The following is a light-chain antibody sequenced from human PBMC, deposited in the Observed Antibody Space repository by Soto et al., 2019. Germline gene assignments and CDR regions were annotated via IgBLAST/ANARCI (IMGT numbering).Light chain of an antibody. CDR3: SSYTTINTRI. CDR1: SSDVGAYKY. V-gene: IGLV2-14*03. Sequence: QSALTQPASVSGSPGQSITISCTGTSSDVGAYKYVSWYQQSPGNAPQLLIYDVSNRPSGISHRFSGSKSGNTASLTISGLLAEDEGDCYCSSYTTINTRIFGGGTKLTVL. CDR2: DVS. J-gene: IGLJ2*01.